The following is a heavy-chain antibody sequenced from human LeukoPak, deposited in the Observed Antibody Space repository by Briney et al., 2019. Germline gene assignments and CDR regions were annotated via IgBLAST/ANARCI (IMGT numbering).Heavy chain of an antibody. V-gene: IGHV3-23*01. D-gene: IGHD6-19*01. Sequence: GGSLRLSCAASGFTFSSYAVSWVRQAPGKGLEWVSAISGSGGSTYYADSVKGRFTISRDNSKNTLYLQMNSLRAEDTAVYYCAKHSSGWYGIGYFDYWGQGTLVTVSS. J-gene: IGHJ4*02. CDR2: ISGSGGST. CDR3: AKHSSGWYGIGYFDY. CDR1: GFTFSSYA.